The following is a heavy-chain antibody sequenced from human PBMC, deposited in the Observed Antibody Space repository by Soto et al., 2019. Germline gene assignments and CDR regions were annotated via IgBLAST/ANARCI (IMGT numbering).Heavy chain of an antibody. V-gene: IGHV4-34*01. CDR3: ARADYYGSGSSNWFDP. CDR2: INHSGST. J-gene: IGHJ5*02. CDR1: CGSFSGYY. D-gene: IGHD3-10*01. Sequence: PSETLSLTCAVYCGSFSGYYWIWIRQPPGKGLEWIGEINHSGSTNYNPSLKSRVTISVDTSKNQFSLKLSSVTAADTAVYYCARADYYGSGSSNWFDPWGQGTLVTVSS.